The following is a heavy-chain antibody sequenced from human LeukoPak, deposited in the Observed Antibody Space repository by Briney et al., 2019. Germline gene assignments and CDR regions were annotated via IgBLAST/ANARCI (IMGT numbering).Heavy chain of an antibody. J-gene: IGHJ5*02. CDR2: INPNSGGT. D-gene: IGHD2-8*01. CDR1: GYTFTGYY. Sequence: APVKVSRKASGYTFTGYYMHWVRQAPGQGLEWMGWINPNSGGTNYAQKLQGRVTMTTDTSTSTAYMELRSLRSDDTAVYYCARVDVLMVYAFFDPWGQGTLVTVSS. CDR3: ARVDVLMVYAFFDP. V-gene: IGHV1-2*02.